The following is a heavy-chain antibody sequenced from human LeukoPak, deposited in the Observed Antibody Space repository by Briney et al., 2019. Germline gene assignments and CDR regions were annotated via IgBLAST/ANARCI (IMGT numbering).Heavy chain of an antibody. CDR3: ARAPGIAAAGTHFDF. Sequence: SETLSLTCTVSGGSMSRYYWNWIRQPPGEGLEWIGYIYYSGTTNYNPSLRSRLTMSVDTSKNQFSLKLTSVTAGDTAVYYCARAPGIAAAGTHFDFWGQGTLVTVSS. D-gene: IGHD6-13*01. CDR1: GGSMSRYY. V-gene: IGHV4-59*01. J-gene: IGHJ4*02. CDR2: IYYSGTT.